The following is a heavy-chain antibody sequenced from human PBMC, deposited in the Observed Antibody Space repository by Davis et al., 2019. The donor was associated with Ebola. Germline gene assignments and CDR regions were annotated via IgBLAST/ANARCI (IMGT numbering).Heavy chain of an antibody. J-gene: IGHJ4*02. CDR1: GFTFSSYA. CDR2: ISGSGGST. CDR3: ANIWDFWSGYFFDY. Sequence: PGGSLRLSCAASGFTFSSYAMSWVRQAPGKGLEWVSAISGSGGSTYYADSVKGRFTISRDNSKNTLYLQMNSLRAEDTAVYYCANIWDFWSGYFFDYWGQGTLVTVSS. V-gene: IGHV3-23*01. D-gene: IGHD3-3*01.